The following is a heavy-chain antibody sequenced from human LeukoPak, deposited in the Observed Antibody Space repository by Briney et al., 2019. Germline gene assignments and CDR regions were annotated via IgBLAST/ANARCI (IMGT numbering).Heavy chain of an antibody. Sequence: SETLSLTCAVYGGSFSGYYWSWIRQPPRKGLEWIGEINHSGSTNYNPSLKSRVTISVDTSKSQFSLKLSSVTAADTAVYYCARRSGYYDSSGSYAFDIWGQGTMVTVSS. J-gene: IGHJ3*02. V-gene: IGHV4-34*01. D-gene: IGHD3-22*01. CDR3: ARRSGYYDSSGSYAFDI. CDR2: INHSGST. CDR1: GGSFSGYY.